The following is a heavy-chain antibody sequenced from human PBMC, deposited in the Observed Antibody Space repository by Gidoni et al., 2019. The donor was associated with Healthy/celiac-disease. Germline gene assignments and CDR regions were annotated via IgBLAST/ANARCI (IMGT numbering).Heavy chain of an antibody. CDR1: GYTFTGYY. J-gene: IGHJ4*02. D-gene: IGHD3-16*01. CDR2: INPNRGGK. CDR3: ASLLGGVGYYFDY. Sequence: QVQLVQSGAEVKKPGASVKVSCTASGYTFTGYYMPWVRQAPGQGLAWMGWINPNRGGKNYERKFKGGVTRTRETSISTAYMELGRGRSDDRAGYYCASLLGGVGYYFDYWGQGTLVTVSS. V-gene: IGHV1-2*02.